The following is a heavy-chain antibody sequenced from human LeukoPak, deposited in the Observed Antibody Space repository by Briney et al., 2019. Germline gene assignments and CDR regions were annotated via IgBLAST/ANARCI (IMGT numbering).Heavy chain of an antibody. CDR1: GGSFSGYY. CDR2: INHSGST. Sequence: SETLSLTCAVYGGSFSGYYWSWIRQPPGKGLEWIGEINHSGSTNYNPSLKSRVTISVDTSKNQFSLKLSSVTAADTAVYYCATGYPPNFDYWAQGTLVTVSS. D-gene: IGHD3-16*02. V-gene: IGHV4-34*01. J-gene: IGHJ4*02. CDR3: ATGYPPNFDY.